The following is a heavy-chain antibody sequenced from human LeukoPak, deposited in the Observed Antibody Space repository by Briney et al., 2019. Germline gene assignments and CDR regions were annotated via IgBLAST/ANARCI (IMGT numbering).Heavy chain of an antibody. CDR3: AKGTSSWHEFDS. Sequence: GGSLRLSCAASGFPFDDYAMQWVRQAPGKGLEWVSLITWDGDSTYYADSVKGRFTISRDNSKNYLYLQMNRLRAEDTALYYCAKGTSSWHEFDSWGQGTLVTVSS. V-gene: IGHV3-43D*03. D-gene: IGHD6-13*01. CDR2: ITWDGDST. CDR1: GFPFDDYA. J-gene: IGHJ4*02.